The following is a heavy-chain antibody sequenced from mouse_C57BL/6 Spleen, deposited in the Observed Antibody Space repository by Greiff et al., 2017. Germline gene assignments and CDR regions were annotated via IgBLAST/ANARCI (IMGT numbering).Heavy chain of an antibody. D-gene: IGHD4-1*01. Sequence: EVKVVESGEGLVKPGGSLKLSCAASGFTFSSYAMSWVRQTPEKRLEWVAYISSGGDYIYYADTVKGRFTISRDNARNTLYLQMSSLKSEDTAMYYCTRNWAYFDYWGQGTTLTVSS. V-gene: IGHV5-9-1*02. J-gene: IGHJ2*01. CDR3: TRNWAYFDY. CDR1: GFTFSSYA. CDR2: ISSGGDYI.